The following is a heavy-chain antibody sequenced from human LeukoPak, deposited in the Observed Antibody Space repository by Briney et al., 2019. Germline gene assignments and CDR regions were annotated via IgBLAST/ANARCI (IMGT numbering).Heavy chain of an antibody. V-gene: IGHV4-61*02. CDR2: IYTSGST. D-gene: IGHD3-22*01. CDR1: GGSISSSSYY. J-gene: IGHJ5*02. Sequence: PSETLPLTCTVSGGSISSSSYYWSWIRQPAGKGLEWIGRIYTSGSTNYNPSLKSRVTMSVDTSKNQFSLKLSSVTAADTAVYYCARDPAYDSSGYYDWFDPWGQGTLVTVSS. CDR3: ARDPAYDSSGYYDWFDP.